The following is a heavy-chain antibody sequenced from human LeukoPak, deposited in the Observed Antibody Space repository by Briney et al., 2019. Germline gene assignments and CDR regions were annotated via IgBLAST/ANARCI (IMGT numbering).Heavy chain of an antibody. CDR2: IHYSGST. D-gene: IGHD2-2*01. V-gene: IGHV4-39*01. J-gene: IGHJ3*02. CDR3: ARSYCSSSCYAVGAFDI. CDR1: GGSISSSTHY. Sequence: SETLSLTCTVSGGSISSSTHYWGWIRQPPGKGLEWMGSIHYSGSTYYNPSLKSRVTISVDMSENQFSLKLSSVTAADTAVYYCARSYCSSSCYAVGAFDIWGQGTVVTVSS.